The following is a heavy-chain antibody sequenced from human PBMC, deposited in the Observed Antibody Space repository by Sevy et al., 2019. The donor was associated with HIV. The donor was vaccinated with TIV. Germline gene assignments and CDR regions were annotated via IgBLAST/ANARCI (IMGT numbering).Heavy chain of an antibody. CDR2: ISGGGGT. Sequence: GGSLRLSCAASEFTFSNYAMSWVRQAPGKGLEWVSAISGGGGTYYADSVKGRFTISRDNSKNTLYLQMNSLRAEDTAVYYCAKEGQWLGKDYFDYWGQGTLVTVSS. J-gene: IGHJ4*02. CDR3: AKEGQWLGKDYFDY. V-gene: IGHV3-23*01. CDR1: EFTFSNYA. D-gene: IGHD6-19*01.